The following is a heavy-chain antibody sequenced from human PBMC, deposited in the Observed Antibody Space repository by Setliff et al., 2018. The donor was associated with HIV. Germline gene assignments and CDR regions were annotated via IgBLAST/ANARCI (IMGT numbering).Heavy chain of an antibody. V-gene: IGHV4-34*01. Sequence: SETLSLTCGVFGGSFNNYSWNWFRQPPGRGLEWIGEISHSGSTSYNSSLKSRVTMSVDTAKNQFSLEMRSLTAADTAVYYCARDQRLQGVQPPYWYFDLWGRGTLGTAPQ. D-gene: IGHD2-2*01. CDR2: ISHSGST. CDR1: GGSFNNYS. J-gene: IGHJ2*01. CDR3: ARDQRLQGVQPPYWYFDL.